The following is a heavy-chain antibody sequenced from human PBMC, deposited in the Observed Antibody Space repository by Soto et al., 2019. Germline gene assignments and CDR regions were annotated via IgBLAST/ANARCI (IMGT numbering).Heavy chain of an antibody. CDR2: IYYSGST. Sequence: SETLSLTCTVSGGSISSYYWSWIRQPPGKGLEWIGYIYYSGSTNYNPSLKSRVTISVDTSKNQFSLKLSSVTAADTAVYYCARGRDFWSGLRMNWFDTWGQGTLVTVSS. D-gene: IGHD3-3*01. J-gene: IGHJ5*02. CDR1: GGSISSYY. CDR3: ARGRDFWSGLRMNWFDT. V-gene: IGHV4-59*01.